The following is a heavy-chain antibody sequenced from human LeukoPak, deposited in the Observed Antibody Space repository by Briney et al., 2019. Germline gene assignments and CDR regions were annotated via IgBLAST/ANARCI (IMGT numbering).Heavy chain of an antibody. V-gene: IGHV4-39*01. CDR3: ARHGSSGWYFDY. CDR2: IYYSGST. Sequence: PSETLSLTCTVSGGSISSSSYYWGWIRQPPGKGLEWIGSIYYSGSTYYNPSLKSRVTISVDTSKNQFSLKLSSVTAADTAVYYCARHGSSGWYFDYWGQGTLVTVSS. CDR1: GGSISSSSYY. D-gene: IGHD6-19*01. J-gene: IGHJ4*02.